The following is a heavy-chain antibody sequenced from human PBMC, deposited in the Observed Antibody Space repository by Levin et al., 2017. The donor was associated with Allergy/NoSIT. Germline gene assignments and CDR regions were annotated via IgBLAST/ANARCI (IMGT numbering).Heavy chain of an antibody. V-gene: IGHV4-34*01. Sequence: SQTLSLTCAVYGGSFSGSSWSWIRQPPGKGLEWIGEINHSGGSNYSPSLKSRLTISVDTSKNQFSLQLSSVTAADTAVYYCARDALRFVRGVVVAARPRYYYGLDVWGQGTTVTVSS. CDR1: GGSFSGSS. CDR3: ARDALRFVRGVVVAARPRYYYGLDV. CDR2: INHSGGS. J-gene: IGHJ6*02. D-gene: IGHD2-15*01.